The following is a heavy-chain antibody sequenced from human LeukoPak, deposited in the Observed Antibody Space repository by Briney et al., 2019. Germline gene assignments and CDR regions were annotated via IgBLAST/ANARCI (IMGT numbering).Heavy chain of an antibody. Sequence: ASVKVSCKASVYTFTNFYIHWVRQAPGQGLGWMGWMNPNSGDTSYAREFQDRVTMTRDTSLSTAYMELSRLRSDDTAVYFCARRPINCIITNCYVDYWGQGTLVTVSS. CDR3: ARRPINCIITNCYVDY. J-gene: IGHJ4*02. D-gene: IGHD2-2*01. V-gene: IGHV1-2*02. CDR2: MNPNSGDT. CDR1: VYTFTNFY.